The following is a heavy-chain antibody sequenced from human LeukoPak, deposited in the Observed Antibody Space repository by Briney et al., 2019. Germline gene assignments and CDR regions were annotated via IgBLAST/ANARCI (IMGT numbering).Heavy chain of an antibody. Sequence: PGGSLRLSCAASGFTFSSYSMVWVRQAPGKGLEWVSSISSDGIYVYYIDSVKGRFTISRDNAKNSLYLQMNSLRAEDTAVYYCARASYDFDGGDWFDPWGQGTLVTVSS. D-gene: IGHD3-3*01. V-gene: IGHV3-21*01. J-gene: IGHJ5*02. CDR3: ARASYDFDGGDWFDP. CDR1: GFTFSSYS. CDR2: ISSDGIYV.